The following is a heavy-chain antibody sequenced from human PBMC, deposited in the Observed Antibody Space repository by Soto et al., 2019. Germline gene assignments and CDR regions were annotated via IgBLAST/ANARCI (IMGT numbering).Heavy chain of an antibody. CDR1: DFTFSSYA. D-gene: IGHD3-22*01. CDR2: ISYNGDNK. Sequence: QVQLVESGGGVVQPGRSLRLSCVGSDFTFSSYAMHWVRQAPGKGLEWVAVISYNGDNKYYADSVKGRFTISRDNSTHTMYLQMNSMRAEDTTVYYCARDRDDFDNRYFDYWGQGTLVTVSS. CDR3: ARDRDDFDNRYFDY. V-gene: IGHV3-30-3*01. J-gene: IGHJ4*02.